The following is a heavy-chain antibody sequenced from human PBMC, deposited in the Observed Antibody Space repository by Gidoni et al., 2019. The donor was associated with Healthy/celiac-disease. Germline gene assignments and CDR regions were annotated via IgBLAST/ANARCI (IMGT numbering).Heavy chain of an antibody. V-gene: IGHV3-33*01. Sequence: QVQLVESGGGVVQPGRSLSLSCAASGFTFSSYGMHWVRQAPGKGLEWVAVIWYDGSNKYYADSVKGRFTISRDNSKNTLYLQMNSLRAEDTAVYYCAREPVAEDYYYYYGMDVWGQGTTVTVSS. J-gene: IGHJ6*02. CDR2: IWYDGSNK. D-gene: IGHD6-19*01. CDR1: GFTFSSYG. CDR3: AREPVAEDYYYYYGMDV.